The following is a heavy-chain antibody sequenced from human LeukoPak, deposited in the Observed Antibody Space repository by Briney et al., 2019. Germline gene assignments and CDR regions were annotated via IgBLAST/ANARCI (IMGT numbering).Heavy chain of an antibody. V-gene: IGHV3-23*01. J-gene: IGHJ5*01. CDR3: AKDWGAANGTPPHDS. D-gene: IGHD6-13*01. CDR1: GFTFGSYA. CDR2: ISGSGGST. Sequence: GGSLRLSCVASGFTFGSYAMSWVRQAPGKGLEWVAGISGSGGSTYHTDSVKGRFTISRDNSKNTLSLQMDSLRAEDTAIYYCAKDWGAANGTPPHDSWGQGTLVTVSS.